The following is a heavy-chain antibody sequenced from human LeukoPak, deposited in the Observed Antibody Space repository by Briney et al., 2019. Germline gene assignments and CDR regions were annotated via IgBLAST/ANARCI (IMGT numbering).Heavy chain of an antibody. J-gene: IGHJ4*02. CDR1: GFTFSSYA. V-gene: IGHV3-23*01. CDR2: ISGSGGST. D-gene: IGHD3-16*02. CDR3: AKDLIDVWGSYRFAS. Sequence: GGSLRLSCAASGFTFSSYAMSWVRQAPGKGLEWVSAISGSGGSTYYADSVKGRFTISRDNSKNTLYLQMNSLRAEDTAVYYCAKDLIDVWGSYRFASWGQGTLVTVSS.